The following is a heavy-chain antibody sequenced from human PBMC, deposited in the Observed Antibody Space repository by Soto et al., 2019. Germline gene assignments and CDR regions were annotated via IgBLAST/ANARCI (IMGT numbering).Heavy chain of an antibody. J-gene: IGHJ4*02. CDR1: GFTFSSYA. CDR3: PKVRARGVAGKWSESIDY. CDR2: ISGSGGST. D-gene: IGHD6-19*01. V-gene: IGHV3-23*01. Sequence: EVQLLESGGGLVQPGGSLRLSCAASGFTFSSYAMSWVRQAPGKGLEWVSAISGSGGSTYYADSVKGRFTISRDNSKNTLYLQMNSLRAEDTAVYYCPKVRARGVAGKWSESIDYWGQGTLVTVSS.